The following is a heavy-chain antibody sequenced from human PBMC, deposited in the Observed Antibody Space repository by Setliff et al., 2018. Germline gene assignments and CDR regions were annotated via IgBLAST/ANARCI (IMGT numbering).Heavy chain of an antibody. D-gene: IGHD3-22*01. V-gene: IGHV4-39*07. CDR2: IYYSGSS. CDR3: ARVRQYYFDSSGPAFDY. CDR1: GGSVSSSSYS. J-gene: IGHJ4*02. Sequence: PSETLSLTCTVSGGSVSSSSYSWGWIRQPPGKRLEWIGSIYYSGSSFYYPSLKSRVTMSIDVSKNQFSLKLSSVTAADTAVYYCARVRQYYFDSSGPAFDYWGQGTLVTVS.